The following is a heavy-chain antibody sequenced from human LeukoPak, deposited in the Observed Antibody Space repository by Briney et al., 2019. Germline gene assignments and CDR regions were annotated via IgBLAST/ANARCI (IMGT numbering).Heavy chain of an antibody. J-gene: IGHJ4*02. Sequence: PSETLSLTCTVSGASINSSGYYWGWIRQPPGKGLEWIGSHYSGSTYYNPSLKSRVTISVDTSKNHFSLKLNSVTAADTAVYYCARHRAGYHLDWWAQGTLVTVSS. CDR3: ARHRAGYHLDW. V-gene: IGHV4-39*01. CDR1: GASINSSGYY. CDR2: HYSGST. D-gene: IGHD3-9*01.